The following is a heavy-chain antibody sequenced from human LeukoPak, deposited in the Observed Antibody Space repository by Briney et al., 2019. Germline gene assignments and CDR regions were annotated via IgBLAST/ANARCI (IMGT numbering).Heavy chain of an antibody. Sequence: GGSLRLSRSASGFTFSNYWMSWVRQAPGKGLEWVANIKQDESEKYYVDSVKGRFTISRDNAKSSLYLQMNSLRAEDTAVYYCARALDSSSSRYQAFEEWGQGTLVTVSS. CDR2: IKQDESEK. J-gene: IGHJ4*02. V-gene: IGHV3-7*01. CDR3: ARALDSSSSRYQAFEE. CDR1: GFTFSNYW. D-gene: IGHD2-2*01.